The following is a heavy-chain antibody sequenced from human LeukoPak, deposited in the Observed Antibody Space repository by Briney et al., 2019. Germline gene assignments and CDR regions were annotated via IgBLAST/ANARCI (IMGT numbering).Heavy chain of an antibody. CDR1: GFTFSNYW. V-gene: IGHV3-74*01. CDR2: INSDGRST. CDR3: ARFFGVLERPFDY. Sequence: PGGSLRLSCAASGFTFSNYWMHWVRQAPGKGLVWVSRINSDGRSTNYADSVKGRFTISRDNAKNTLYLQMNSLRAEDTALYYCARFFGVLERPFDYWGQGTLVTVSS. J-gene: IGHJ4*02. D-gene: IGHD3-3*01.